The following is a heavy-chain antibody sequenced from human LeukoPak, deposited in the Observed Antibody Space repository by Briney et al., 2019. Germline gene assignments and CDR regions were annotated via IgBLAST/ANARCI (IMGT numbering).Heavy chain of an antibody. D-gene: IGHD6-19*01. CDR1: GFTVSSNY. J-gene: IGHJ3*02. CDR2: IYSGGST. CDR3: AREPPVAANSNI. Sequence: PGGSLRLSCAASGFTVSSNYMSWVRQAPGKGLEWVSVIYSGGSTYYADSVKGRFTISRDNSKNTLYLQMNSLRAEDTAVYYCAREPPVAANSNIWGQGTMVTVSS. V-gene: IGHV3-53*01.